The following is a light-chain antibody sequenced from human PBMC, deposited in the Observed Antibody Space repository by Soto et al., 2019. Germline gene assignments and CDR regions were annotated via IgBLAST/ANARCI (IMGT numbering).Light chain of an antibody. CDR2: EVS. Sequence: QSVLTHPASVSGSPGQSITISCTGTSSDVGGYNYVSWYQQHPGKAPKLMIYEVSNRPSRVSNRFSGSKSGNTASLTISGLQAEDEADYYCSSYTRSSTPYVYGTGTKVTVL. CDR3: SSYTRSSTPYV. V-gene: IGLV2-14*01. J-gene: IGLJ1*01. CDR1: SSDVGGYNY.